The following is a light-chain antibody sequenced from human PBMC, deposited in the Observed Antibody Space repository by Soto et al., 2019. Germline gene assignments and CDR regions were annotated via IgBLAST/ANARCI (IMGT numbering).Light chain of an antibody. V-gene: IGLV1-40*01. J-gene: IGLJ1*01. CDR3: QSYDRTLIARYV. CDR1: SSNIGADYD. Sequence: QSVLTQPPSVSGAPGQRVTISCSGSSSNIGADYDVHWYQQRPGTAPKLLIFGNNNRPSGVPDRFSGSKSGTSASLAITGLPADDYGDYYYQSYDRTLIARYVFGAGTKLTVL. CDR2: GNN.